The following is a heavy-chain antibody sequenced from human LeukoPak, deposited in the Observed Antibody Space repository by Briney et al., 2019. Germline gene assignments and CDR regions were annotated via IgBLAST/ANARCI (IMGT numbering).Heavy chain of an antibody. CDR3: ASRSSSSIDY. J-gene: IGHJ4*02. D-gene: IGHD2-2*01. CDR2: IYYSGST. Sequence: SQTLSLTCTVYGGSISSGDYYWSWIRQPPGKGLEWIGYIYYSGSTYYNPSLKSRVTISVDMSKNQFSLKLRSVTAADTAVYYCASRSSSSIDYWGQGALVTVSS. CDR1: GGSISSGDYY. V-gene: IGHV4-30-4*08.